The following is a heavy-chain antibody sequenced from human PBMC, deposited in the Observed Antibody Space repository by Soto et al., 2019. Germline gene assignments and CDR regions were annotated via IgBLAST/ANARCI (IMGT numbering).Heavy chain of an antibody. CDR3: ARERGGYDILTGYLNWYFDL. V-gene: IGHV4-4*07. Sequence: SETLSLTCTVSGGSISSYYWSWIRQPAGKGLEWIGRIYTSGSTNYNPSLKSRVTMSVDTSKNQFSLKLSSVTAADTVVYYCARERGGYDILTGYLNWYFDLWGRGTLVTVSS. J-gene: IGHJ2*01. CDR2: IYTSGST. D-gene: IGHD3-9*01. CDR1: GGSISSYY.